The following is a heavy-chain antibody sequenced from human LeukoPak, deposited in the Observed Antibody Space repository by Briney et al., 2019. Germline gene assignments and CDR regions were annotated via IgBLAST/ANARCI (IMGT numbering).Heavy chain of an antibody. V-gene: IGHV4-34*01. J-gene: IGHJ4*02. CDR2: INHSGST. CDR3: ARGRDYVWGGYRCLDY. CDR1: GGSFSGYY. Sequence: SETLSLTCAVYGGSFSGYYWSWIRQPPGKGLEWIGEINHSGSTNYNPSLKSRVTISVDTSKNQFSLKLSSVTAADTAVYYCARGRDYVWGGYRCLDYWGQGTLVTVPS. D-gene: IGHD3-16*02.